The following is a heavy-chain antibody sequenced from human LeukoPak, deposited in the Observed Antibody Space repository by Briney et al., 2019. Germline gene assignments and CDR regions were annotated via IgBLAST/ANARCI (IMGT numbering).Heavy chain of an antibody. Sequence: ASVKVSCKASGYTFTSYGISWVRQAPGQGLEWMGGIIPIFGTANYAQKFQGRVTITADESTSTAYMELSSLRSEDTDVYYCATYNWNDGGDYFDYWGQGTLVTVSS. J-gene: IGHJ4*02. D-gene: IGHD1-1*01. CDR3: ATYNWNDGGDYFDY. CDR1: GYTFTSYG. CDR2: IIPIFGTA. V-gene: IGHV1-69*13.